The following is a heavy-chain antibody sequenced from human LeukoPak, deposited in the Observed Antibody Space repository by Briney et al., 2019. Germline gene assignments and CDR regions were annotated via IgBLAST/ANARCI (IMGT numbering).Heavy chain of an antibody. CDR1: GGSISSSSYY. CDR3: ARDGWRSGSLYGMDV. CDR2: IYYSGST. D-gene: IGHD6-13*01. J-gene: IGHJ6*02. Sequence: SETLSLTCTVSGGSISSSSYYWGWIRQPPGKGLEWIGTIYYSGSTYYNPSLKSRVTISVDTSKNQFSLKLSSVTAADTAVYYCARDGWRSGSLYGMDVWGQGTTVTVSS. V-gene: IGHV4-39*07.